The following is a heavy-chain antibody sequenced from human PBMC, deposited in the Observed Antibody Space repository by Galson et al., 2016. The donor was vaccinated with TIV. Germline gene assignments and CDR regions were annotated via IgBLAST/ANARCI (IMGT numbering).Heavy chain of an antibody. CDR2: IIPIFRTS. CDR3: ERGMGATTYYQYGMDV. Sequence: SVKVSCKASGGTFNNYAISWVRQAPGQGLQWMGGIIPIFRTSRYAQTFQGRVTITADEYMSTVDMELSSLRSEDTAVYYCERGMGATTYYQYGMDVWGQGTTVTVSS. CDR1: GGTFNNYA. V-gene: IGHV1-69*13. J-gene: IGHJ6*02. D-gene: IGHD1-26*01.